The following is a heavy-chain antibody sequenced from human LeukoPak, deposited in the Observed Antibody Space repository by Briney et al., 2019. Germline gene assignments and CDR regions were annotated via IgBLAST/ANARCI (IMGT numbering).Heavy chain of an antibody. V-gene: IGHV4-4*02. CDR3: ARAGVWLPAV. D-gene: IGHD3-9*01. J-gene: IGHJ4*02. CDR1: GASISSDKW. Sequence: PSETLSFTCAVSGASISSDKWWSWVRQPPGKGLEWIGEINHSGNTNYSPSLKSRVTMSTDKSKNEFSLRLTSVTAADTAVYYCARAGVWLPAVWGQGTLVTVSS. CDR2: INHSGNT.